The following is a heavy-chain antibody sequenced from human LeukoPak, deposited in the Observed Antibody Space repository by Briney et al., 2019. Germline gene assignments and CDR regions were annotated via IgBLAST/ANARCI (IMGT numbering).Heavy chain of an antibody. V-gene: IGHV4-34*01. CDR2: IYESGST. J-gene: IGHJ5*02. D-gene: IGHD6-13*01. CDR1: GESLNSYY. Sequence: SETLSLTCAVYGESLNSYYWSWIRQPPGKGLEWIGEIYESGSTGYNPSLKSRVTISMVPSKQQCSLSLTSVTAADTAVYYCARAVAAAGTVGWFDPWGQGTLVTVSS. CDR3: ARAVAAAGTVGWFDP.